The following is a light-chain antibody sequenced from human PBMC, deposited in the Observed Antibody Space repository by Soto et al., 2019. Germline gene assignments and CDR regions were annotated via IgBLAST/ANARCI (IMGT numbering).Light chain of an antibody. Sequence: QSVLTQPASVSGSPGQSITISCTGTSSDVGGYNYVSWYQHHPGKAPKLMIFDVSNRPSGVSNRFSGSKSGNTVSLTISGLQPEDEADYYCSSYTTSNTRQIVFGTGTKVPS. CDR1: SSDVGGYNY. V-gene: IGLV2-14*03. J-gene: IGLJ1*01. CDR2: DVS. CDR3: SSYTTSNTRQIV.